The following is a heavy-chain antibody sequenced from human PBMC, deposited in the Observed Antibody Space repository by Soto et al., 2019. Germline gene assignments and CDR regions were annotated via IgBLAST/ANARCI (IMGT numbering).Heavy chain of an antibody. CDR1: GFTFNSYA. J-gene: IGHJ5*02. CDR2: ISGNGDRT. Sequence: EVQLLESGGVLVQPGGSLRLSCAASGFTFNSYAMSWVRQPPGKGLEWASTISGNGDRTYNADSVKGRFTISRDNSKNTLYLQMNSLRAEDTALYYCAREGSCSSTSCGWFDPWGQGSLVTVSS. V-gene: IGHV3-23*01. CDR3: AREGSCSSTSCGWFDP. D-gene: IGHD2-2*01.